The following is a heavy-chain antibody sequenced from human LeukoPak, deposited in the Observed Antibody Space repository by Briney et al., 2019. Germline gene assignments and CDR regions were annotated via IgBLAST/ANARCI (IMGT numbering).Heavy chain of an antibody. CDR3: ARDRFPYVRGVSEYYFDY. V-gene: IGHV3-30*03. D-gene: IGHD3-10*02. CDR2: ISYDGSNK. Sequence: GGSLRLSCAASAFTFSSYGMHWVRQAPGKGLEWVAVISYDGSNKYYADSVKGRFTISRDNSKNTLYLQMNSLRAEDTAVYYCARDRFPYVRGVSEYYFDYWGQGTLVTVSS. J-gene: IGHJ4*02. CDR1: AFTFSSYG.